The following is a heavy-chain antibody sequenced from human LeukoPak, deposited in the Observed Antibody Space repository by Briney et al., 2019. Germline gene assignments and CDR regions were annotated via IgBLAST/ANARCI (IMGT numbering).Heavy chain of an antibody. J-gene: IGHJ6*02. Sequence: ASVKVSCKASGYTFTNYAMHWVRQAPGQGLEWMGIINPSGGSTSYAQKFQGRVTMARDSSTSTVYMELSGLRSEDTAVYYCARVGVLEDSTSSSWYYYYGLDVWGQGTTVTVSS. V-gene: IGHV1-46*01. CDR3: ARVGVLEDSTSSSWYYYYGLDV. CDR2: INPSGGST. CDR1: GYTFTNYA. D-gene: IGHD2/OR15-2a*01.